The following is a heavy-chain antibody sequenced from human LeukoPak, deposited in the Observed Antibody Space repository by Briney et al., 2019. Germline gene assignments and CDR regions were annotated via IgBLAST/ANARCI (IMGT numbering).Heavy chain of an antibody. D-gene: IGHD3-10*01. Sequence: GGSLRLSCAASGFTFSSYAMSWVRQAPGKGLEWVSAISGSGGSTYYADSVKGRFTISRDNSKNTLYLKMNSLRAEDTAVYYCAKDPYYGSRHYYFDYWGQGTLVTVSS. J-gene: IGHJ4*02. CDR2: ISGSGGST. CDR3: AKDPYYGSRHYYFDY. V-gene: IGHV3-23*01. CDR1: GFTFSSYA.